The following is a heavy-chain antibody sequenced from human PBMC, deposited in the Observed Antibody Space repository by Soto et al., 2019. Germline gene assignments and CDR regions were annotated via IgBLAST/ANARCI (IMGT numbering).Heavy chain of an antibody. CDR3: AIAAEFSIWYGPGQSWFDP. CDR1: GGTFSSSA. V-gene: IGHV1-69*06. D-gene: IGHD6-13*01. J-gene: IGHJ5*02. Sequence: QVQLVQSGAEVKKPGSSVKVSCKASGGTFSSSAISWVRQAHGQGLEWMGGIIPIFGTANYAQKFQGRVTITADKSRITAYMELSSLGSEDTAVYYWAIAAEFSIWYGPGQSWFDPCGQGTLVTVSS. CDR2: IIPIFGTA.